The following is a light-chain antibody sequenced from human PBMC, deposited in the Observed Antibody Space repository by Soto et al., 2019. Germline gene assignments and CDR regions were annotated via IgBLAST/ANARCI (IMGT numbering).Light chain of an antibody. J-gene: IGLJ1*01. V-gene: IGLV7-46*01. CDR1: TGAVTNGHY. CDR2: DTT. Sequence: QAVVTQEPSLTVSPGGTVTLTCGSSTGAVTNGHYPYWFQQKPGQAPRTLIYDTTNRHSWTPARFSGSLLGGKAALTLSGAQPEDEAEYYCLLSYYGPYVFGTGTQVTVL. CDR3: LLSYYGPYV.